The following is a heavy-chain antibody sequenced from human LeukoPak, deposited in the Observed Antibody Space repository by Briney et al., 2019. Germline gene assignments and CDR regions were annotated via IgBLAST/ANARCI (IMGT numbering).Heavy chain of an antibody. Sequence: PWESLRLSCAASGCTFSSYEMNWVRQAPGKGLEWVSYISSGGNTIYYADSVKGRFTISRDNTKTSLYLQMNSLRAEDTAVYYCAREAYYYDSTGLPGNFDYWGQGSLVTVSS. V-gene: IGHV3-48*03. CDR2: ISSGGNTI. CDR1: GCTFSSYE. J-gene: IGHJ4*02. CDR3: AREAYYYDSTGLPGNFDY. D-gene: IGHD3-22*01.